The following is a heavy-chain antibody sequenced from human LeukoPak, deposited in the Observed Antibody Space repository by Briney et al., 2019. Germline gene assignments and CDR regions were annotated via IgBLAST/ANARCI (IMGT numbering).Heavy chain of an antibody. Sequence: SETLSLTCTVSGGSISSSSYYWGWIRQPPGKGLEWIGSIYYSGSTDYNPSLKSRVTISVDTSKNQFSLKLSSVTAADTAVYYCARSIAAAGRLRAFDIWGQGTMVTVSS. CDR2: IYYSGST. D-gene: IGHD6-13*01. CDR1: GGSISSSSYY. J-gene: IGHJ3*02. CDR3: ARSIAAAGRLRAFDI. V-gene: IGHV4-39*01.